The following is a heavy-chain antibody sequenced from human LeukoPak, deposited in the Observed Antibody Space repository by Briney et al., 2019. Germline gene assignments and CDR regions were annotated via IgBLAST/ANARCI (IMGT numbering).Heavy chain of an antibody. V-gene: IGHV1-8*01. D-gene: IGHD6-6*01. Sequence: GASVKVSCKASGYTFTSYDINWVRQATGQGLEWMGWMNPNSGNTGYAQKFQGRVTMTRDTSISTAYMELSRLRSDDTAVYYCARDSYEYSSSSGGFDPWGQGTLVTVSS. CDR1: GYTFTSYD. J-gene: IGHJ5*02. CDR2: MNPNSGNT. CDR3: ARDSYEYSSSSGGFDP.